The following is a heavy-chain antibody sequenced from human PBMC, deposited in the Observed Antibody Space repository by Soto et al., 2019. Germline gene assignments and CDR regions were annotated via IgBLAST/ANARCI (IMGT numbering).Heavy chain of an antibody. V-gene: IGHV3-7*03. D-gene: IGHD3-22*01. CDR1: GFSLIPYW. J-gene: IGHJ4*02. CDR3: ARGGVHYYDNSFDY. Sequence: EVLLVESGGGLVQPGGSLRLSCAASGFSLIPYWMSWVRQAPGKGLEWVANIKQDGSERNYVNSVKGRFTISRDNAKNSVDLEMNSLSAEDTAFYYCARGGVHYYDNSFDYWGQVTLGNVSS. CDR2: IKQDGSER.